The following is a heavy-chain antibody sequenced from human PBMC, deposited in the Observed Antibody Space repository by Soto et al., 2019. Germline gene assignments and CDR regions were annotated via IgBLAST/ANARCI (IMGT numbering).Heavy chain of an antibody. CDR2: INSDRSST. Sequence: PGGSLRLSCAACSLTFSSYWMHWVRQAPGKGLVWVSRINSDRSSTSYADSVKGRFTTSRDNAKNKLYLEMNSLRAEDTGVYYCASGGYCSSTSCPRPFDYWGQGTLVTVSS. V-gene: IGHV3-74*01. J-gene: IGHJ4*02. CDR1: SLTFSSYW. D-gene: IGHD2-2*01. CDR3: ASGGYCSSTSCPRPFDY.